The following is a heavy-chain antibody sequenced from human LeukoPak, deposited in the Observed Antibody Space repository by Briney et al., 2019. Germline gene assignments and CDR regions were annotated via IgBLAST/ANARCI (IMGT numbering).Heavy chain of an antibody. D-gene: IGHD3-22*01. Sequence: ASVKVSCKASGYTFTSYAMNWVRQAPGQGLEWMGWINTNTGNPTYAQGFTGRFVFSLDISVSTAYLQISSLKAEDTAVYYCASFRGSGYYSPFDYWGQGTLVTVSS. J-gene: IGHJ4*02. V-gene: IGHV7-4-1*02. CDR1: GYTFTSYA. CDR2: INTNTGNP. CDR3: ASFRGSGYYSPFDY.